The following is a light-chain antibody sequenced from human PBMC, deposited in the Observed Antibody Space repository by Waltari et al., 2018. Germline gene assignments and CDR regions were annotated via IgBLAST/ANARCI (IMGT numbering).Light chain of an antibody. J-gene: IGLJ2*01. Sequence: SYEVTQPPSVSVSPGQTASVTCAGDELGSKYTSWYQQRPGQSPVVVIYQTTKRPSGIPERFSGSNSGNTATLTISGTQAMDEADYYCQAWDSTIAVFGGGTKLTVL. CDR1: ELGSKY. CDR2: QTT. V-gene: IGLV3-1*01. CDR3: QAWDSTIAV.